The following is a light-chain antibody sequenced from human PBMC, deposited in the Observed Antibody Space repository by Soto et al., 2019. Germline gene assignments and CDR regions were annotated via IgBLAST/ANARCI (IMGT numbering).Light chain of an antibody. V-gene: IGKV3-15*01. CDR1: QSVFSS. Sequence: EIVMTQSPATLSVSPGERATLSCRASQSVFSSLAWYQQKPGQAPRLLIYGAATTATGIPARLSGSGSGTVLTLTISSLRSEGCAVYYCQQYQNWPAFGQGTKVEIK. CDR3: QQYQNWPA. J-gene: IGKJ1*01. CDR2: GAA.